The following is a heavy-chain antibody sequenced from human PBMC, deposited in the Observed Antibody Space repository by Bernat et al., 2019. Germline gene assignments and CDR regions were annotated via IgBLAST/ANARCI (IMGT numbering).Heavy chain of an antibody. J-gene: IGHJ4*02. CDR3: AKDKVIDYYDSSGPIGY. CDR2: ISYDGSNK. CDR1: GFTFSSYG. D-gene: IGHD3-22*01. V-gene: IGHV3-30*18. Sequence: QVQLVESEGGVVQPGRSLRLSCAASGFTFSSYGMHWVRQAPGKGLEWVAVISYDGSNKYYADSVKGRFTISRDNSKNTLYLQMNSLRAEDTAVYYCAKDKVIDYYDSSGPIGYWGQGTLVTVSS.